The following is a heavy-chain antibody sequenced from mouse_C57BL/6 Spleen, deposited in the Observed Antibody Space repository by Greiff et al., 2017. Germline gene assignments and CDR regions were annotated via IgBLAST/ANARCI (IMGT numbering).Heavy chain of an antibody. CDR3: ASPLGSAMDY. V-gene: IGHV1-26*01. CDR2: INPNNGGT. CDR1: GYTFTDYY. D-gene: IGHD3-3*01. Sequence: EVQLQQSGPELVKPGASVKISCKASGYTFTDYYMNWVKQSHGKSLEWIGDINPNNGGTSYNQKFKGKATLTVDKSSSTAYMELRSLTSEDSAVYYCASPLGSAMDYWGQGTSVTVSS. J-gene: IGHJ4*01.